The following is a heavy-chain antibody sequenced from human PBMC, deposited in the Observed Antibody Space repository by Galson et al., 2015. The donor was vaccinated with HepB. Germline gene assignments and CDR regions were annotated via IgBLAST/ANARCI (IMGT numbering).Heavy chain of an antibody. CDR1: GFTFSSYA. CDR2: ISYDGSNK. CDR3: ARDREYSSSWYGTNDY. J-gene: IGHJ4*02. D-gene: IGHD6-13*01. V-gene: IGHV3-30-3*01. Sequence: SLRLSCAASGFTFSSYAMHWVRQAPGKGLEWVAVISYDGSNKYYADSVKGRFTISRDNSKNTLYLQMNSLRAEDTAVYYCARDREYSSSWYGTNDYWGQGTLVTVSS.